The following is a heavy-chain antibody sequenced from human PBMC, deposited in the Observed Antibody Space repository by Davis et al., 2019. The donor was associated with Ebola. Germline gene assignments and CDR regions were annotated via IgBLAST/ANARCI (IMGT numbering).Heavy chain of an antibody. J-gene: IGHJ3*01. CDR3: AKDRRALITYLSAFDV. Sequence: GESLKISCAASGFAFSTYAMHWVRQAPGKGLEWVAFIRYDGDNKYYVDSVKGRFAISRDNSKNTLYLQMNGLRAEDTAMYYCAKDRRALITYLSAFDVWGQGTLVTVSS. V-gene: IGHV3-30*02. D-gene: IGHD3-16*01. CDR1: GFAFSTYA. CDR2: IRYDGDNK.